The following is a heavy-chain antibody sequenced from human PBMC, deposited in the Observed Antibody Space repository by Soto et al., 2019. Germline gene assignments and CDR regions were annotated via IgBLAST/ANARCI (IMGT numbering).Heavy chain of an antibody. J-gene: IGHJ6*02. CDR2: INPNSGGT. Sequence: QVQLVQSGAEVKKTGASVKVSCKASGYTFIGYYIHWVRQAPGQGLEWMGWINPNSGGTNYAQRFQGWVTMTRDRSISTAYMELSSLRSEDTAVYYCASTGVVVITDYYGMDVWGQGTTVTVSS. V-gene: IGHV1-2*04. CDR1: GYTFIGYY. CDR3: ASTGVVVITDYYGMDV. D-gene: IGHD3-22*01.